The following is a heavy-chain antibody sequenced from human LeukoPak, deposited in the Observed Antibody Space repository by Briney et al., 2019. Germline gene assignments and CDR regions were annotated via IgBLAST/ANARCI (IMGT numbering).Heavy chain of an antibody. CDR2: ISSSSTI. J-gene: IGHJ4*02. CDR3: ARGGFDY. CDR1: GFTFSSYS. V-gene: IGHV3-48*01. Sequence: GGSLRLSCAASGFTFSSYSMNWVRQAPGKGLEWVSYISSSSTIYYADSVKGRFTISRDNAKNSLHLQMNSLRAEDTAVYYCARGGFDYWGQGTLVTVSS. D-gene: IGHD3-16*01.